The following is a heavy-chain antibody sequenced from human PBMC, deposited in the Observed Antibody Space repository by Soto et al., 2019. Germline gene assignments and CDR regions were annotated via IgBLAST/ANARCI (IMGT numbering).Heavy chain of an antibody. V-gene: IGHV1-69*13. J-gene: IGHJ4*02. Sequence: SVKVSFKASGGTFSSYAISWLRQAPGQGLEWMGGIIPIFGTANYAQKFQGRVTITADESTSTAYMELSSLRSEDTAVYYCARGGGDFWSGYQVVTAMYFDYWGQGTLVTVSS. CDR2: IIPIFGTA. D-gene: IGHD3-3*01. CDR1: GGTFSSYA. CDR3: ARGGGDFWSGYQVVTAMYFDY.